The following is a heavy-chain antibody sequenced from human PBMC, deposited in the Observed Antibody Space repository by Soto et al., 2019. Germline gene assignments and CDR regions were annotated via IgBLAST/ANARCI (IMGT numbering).Heavy chain of an antibody. D-gene: IGHD2-15*01. CDR1: GFTFSSYA. J-gene: IGHJ4*02. V-gene: IGHV3-23*01. CDR2: ISGSGGST. Sequence: EVQLLESGGGLVQPGGSLRLSCAASGFTFSSYAMSWVRQAPGKGLEWVSAISGSGGSTYYADSVKGRFTISRDNSKNTLYLQMNSLRAEDTAVDYCAKGTGYCSGGSCPLDYWGQGTLVTVSS. CDR3: AKGTGYCSGGSCPLDY.